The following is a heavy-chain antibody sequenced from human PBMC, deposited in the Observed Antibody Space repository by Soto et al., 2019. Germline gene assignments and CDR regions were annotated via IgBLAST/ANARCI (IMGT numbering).Heavy chain of an antibody. V-gene: IGHV5-51*01. Sequence: GESLKISCKGSGYSFTSYWIGWVRQMPGKGLEWMGIIYPGDSDTRYSPSFQGQVTISADKSISTAYLQWSSLKASDTAMYYCARTAAAGKYYYGVDVWGQGTMVTVSS. CDR1: GYSFTSYW. CDR2: IYPGDSDT. CDR3: ARTAAAGKYYYGVDV. J-gene: IGHJ6*02. D-gene: IGHD6-13*01.